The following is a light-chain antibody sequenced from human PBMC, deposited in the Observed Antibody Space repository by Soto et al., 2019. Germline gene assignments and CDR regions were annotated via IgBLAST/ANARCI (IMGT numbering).Light chain of an antibody. CDR2: EGH. CDR1: SGFVGRFSL. V-gene: IGLV2-23*01. J-gene: IGLJ1*01. Sequence: QSVLAQPASVSGSPGQSITIACTGTSGFVGRFSLVSWYQQHPGKAPKVMISEGHRRPSGIPDRFSGSTSVNSAPLTISGLQADDEADYYCCLYIGATTDVFGTGTTVTVL. CDR3: CLYIGATTDV.